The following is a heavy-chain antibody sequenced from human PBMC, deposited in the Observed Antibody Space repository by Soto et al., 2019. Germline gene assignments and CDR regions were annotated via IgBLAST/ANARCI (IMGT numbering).Heavy chain of an antibody. Sequence: QVQLVQSGAEVKKPGSSVKVSCKASGCTFSSYSINWVRQAPGQGLEWMGEIIPIFGTANYAQKFQGRVTITADESTSTAYMELSSLRYEDTAVYYCARDGGRHSGGIDYWGQGTLVTVSS. CDR1: GCTFSSYS. CDR2: IIPIFGTA. J-gene: IGHJ4*02. V-gene: IGHV1-69*01. CDR3: ARDGGRHSGGIDY. D-gene: IGHD1-26*01.